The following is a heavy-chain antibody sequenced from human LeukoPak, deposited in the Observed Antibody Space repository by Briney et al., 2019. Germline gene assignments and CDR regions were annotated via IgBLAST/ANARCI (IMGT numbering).Heavy chain of an antibody. CDR1: GFSFSAYW. D-gene: IGHD6-19*01. J-gene: IGHJ4*02. V-gene: IGHV3-7*03. CDR2: INPAGSET. CDR3: AKTTTGYSSGRFPAWPVDY. Sequence: VSLRLSCAASGFSFSAYWTTWVRQAPGTGLEWVANINPAGSETYYVDPGKGRFSISRDNAKNLVYLQMNSLRAEDTAVYYCAKTTTGYSSGRFPAWPVDYWGQGTLVTVSS.